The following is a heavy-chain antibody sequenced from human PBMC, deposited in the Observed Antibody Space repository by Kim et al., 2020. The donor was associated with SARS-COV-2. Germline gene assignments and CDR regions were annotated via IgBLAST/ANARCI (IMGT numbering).Heavy chain of an antibody. Sequence: GGSLRLSCAASGFTFSSYAMHWVRQAPGKGLEWVAVISYDGSNKYYADSVKGRFTISRDNSKNTLYLQMNSLRAEDTAVYYCARGGYYYDSSEDYFDYWGQGTLVTVSS. CDR2: ISYDGSNK. D-gene: IGHD3-22*01. CDR3: ARGGYYYDSSEDYFDY. J-gene: IGHJ4*02. CDR1: GFTFSSYA. V-gene: IGHV3-30*04.